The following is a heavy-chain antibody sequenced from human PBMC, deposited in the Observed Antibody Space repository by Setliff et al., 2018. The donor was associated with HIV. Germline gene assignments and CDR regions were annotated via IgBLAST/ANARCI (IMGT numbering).Heavy chain of an antibody. CDR3: LRRATAAEVFDY. CDR2: LRTGTGDT. D-gene: IGHD6-13*01. Sequence: GASVKVSCKASGDAFTDYYIHWVRQAPGQRLEWMGWLRTGTGDTSYSEKFQGRLTITRDTSANTAYMELSNLRSEDTAIYYCLRRATAAEVFDYWGQGTLVTVSS. CDR1: GDAFTDYY. V-gene: IGHV1-3*04. J-gene: IGHJ4*02.